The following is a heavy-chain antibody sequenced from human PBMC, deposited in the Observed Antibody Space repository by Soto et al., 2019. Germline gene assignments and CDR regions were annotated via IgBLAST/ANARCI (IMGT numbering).Heavy chain of an antibody. D-gene: IGHD5-18*01. Sequence: PSKTLSLTCTVSGGSISNAAYSWSWIRQPPGKGLEWIGYIYPSGMPFYNPSLRSRVTISIDRSNNQFSLNLKSVTAADTAVYYCARERGGYGLFDSWGQGTLVTVCS. CDR3: ARERGGYGLFDS. J-gene: IGHJ4*02. V-gene: IGHV4-30-2*01. CDR1: GGSISNAAYS. CDR2: IYPSGMP.